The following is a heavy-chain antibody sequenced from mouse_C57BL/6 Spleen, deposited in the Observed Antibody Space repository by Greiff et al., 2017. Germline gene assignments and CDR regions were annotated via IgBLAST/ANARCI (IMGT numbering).Heavy chain of an antibody. CDR1: GYTFTSYW. CDR3: TRKDGSSYVDY. J-gene: IGHJ2*01. CDR2: IYPGNSDT. Sequence: VQLQQSGTVLARPGASVKMSCKTSGYTFTSYWMHWVKQRPGQGLEWIGAIYPGNSDTSYNQKFKGKAKLAAVTSASTAYMELSSLTNEDSAVYYCTRKDGSSYVDYWGQGTTLTVSS. V-gene: IGHV1-5*01. D-gene: IGHD1-1*01.